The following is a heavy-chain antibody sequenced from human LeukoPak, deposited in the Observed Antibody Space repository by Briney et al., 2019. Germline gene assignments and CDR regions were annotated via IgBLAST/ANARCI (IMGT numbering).Heavy chain of an antibody. D-gene: IGHD6-13*01. CDR2: IYHSGST. Sequence: SETLSLTCAVSGGSISSSNWWSWIRPPPGKGLEWIGEIYHSGSTNYNPSLKSRVTISVDTSKNQFSLKLSSVTAADTAVYYCARGLYSSSWFDYYYYYYMDVWGKGTTVTVSS. CDR3: ARGLYSSSWFDYYYYYYMDV. J-gene: IGHJ6*03. CDR1: GGSISSSNW. V-gene: IGHV4-4*02.